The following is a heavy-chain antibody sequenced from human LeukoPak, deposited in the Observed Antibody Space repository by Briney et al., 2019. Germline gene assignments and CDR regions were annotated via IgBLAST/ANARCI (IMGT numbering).Heavy chain of an antibody. D-gene: IGHD6-19*01. Sequence: AGGSLRLSCAASGFTFSSYSMNWVRQPPGKGLEWIGEINHSGSTNYNPSLKSRVTISVDTSKNQFSLKLSSVTAADTAVYYCARRGSSGFSYYYYMDVWGKGTTVTISS. CDR1: GFTFSSYS. J-gene: IGHJ6*03. V-gene: IGHV4-34*08. CDR2: INHSGST. CDR3: ARRGSSGFSYYYYMDV.